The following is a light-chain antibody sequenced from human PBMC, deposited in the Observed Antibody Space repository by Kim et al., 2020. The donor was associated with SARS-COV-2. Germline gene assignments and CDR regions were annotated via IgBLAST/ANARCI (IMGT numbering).Light chain of an antibody. Sequence: SYELTQPSSMSVSPGQTATITCSGDKLEEKYACWYQQKPGQSPVLVIYQDNRRPSGIPERFSGSNSGNTATLTIRGTQAADEAYYYCQAWDIITKIFGGGTQLTVL. CDR2: QDN. CDR3: QAWDIITKI. V-gene: IGLV3-1*01. J-gene: IGLJ2*01. CDR1: KLEEKY.